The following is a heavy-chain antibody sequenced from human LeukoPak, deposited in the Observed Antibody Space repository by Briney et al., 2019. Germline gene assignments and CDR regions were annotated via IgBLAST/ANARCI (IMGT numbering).Heavy chain of an antibody. CDR3: ARGPPRDYYDSSGYYDWFDP. Sequence: GTSVKVSCKASGYTFTSYGISWVRQAPGQGLEWMGGIIPIFGTANYAQKFQGRVTITADESTSTAYMELSSLRSEDTAVYYCARGPPRDYYDSSGYYDWFDPWGQGTLVTVSS. CDR2: IIPIFGTA. V-gene: IGHV1-69*13. CDR1: GYTFTSYG. D-gene: IGHD3-22*01. J-gene: IGHJ5*02.